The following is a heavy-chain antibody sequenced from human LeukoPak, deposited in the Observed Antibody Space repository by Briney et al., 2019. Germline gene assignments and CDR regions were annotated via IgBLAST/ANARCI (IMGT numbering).Heavy chain of an antibody. J-gene: IGHJ4*02. CDR1: GYTFASHY. D-gene: IGHD6-19*01. CDR3: ARDLGQWLIHDYYFDY. Sequence: ASVKVSCKASGYTFASHYMHWVRQAPGQGLEWVGIINPNGGSTNYPQKFQGRLTLTRDTSTSTVYMELSSLRSEDTAVYYCARDLGQWLIHDYYFDYWGQGTLVTVSS. V-gene: IGHV1-46*01. CDR2: INPNGGST.